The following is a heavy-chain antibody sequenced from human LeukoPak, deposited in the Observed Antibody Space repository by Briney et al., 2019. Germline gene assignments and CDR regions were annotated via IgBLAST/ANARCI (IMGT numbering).Heavy chain of an antibody. Sequence: GGSLRLSCAASGIVLSTYGMHWVRQAPGKGLEWVAFIRYDGKNQNYADSVKGRFTISRDNSKNTLYLQMNSLRAEDTAVYYCAKVPFRETGYYFDYWGQGTLVTVSS. V-gene: IGHV3-30*02. D-gene: IGHD3-9*01. CDR1: GIVLSTYG. CDR2: IRYDGKNQ. CDR3: AKVPFRETGYYFDY. J-gene: IGHJ4*02.